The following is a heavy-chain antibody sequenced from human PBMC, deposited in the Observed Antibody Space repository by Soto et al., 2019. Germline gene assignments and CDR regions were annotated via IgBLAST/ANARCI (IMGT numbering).Heavy chain of an antibody. CDR2: ISWNTNSI. D-gene: IGHD3-3*01. J-gene: IGHJ4*02. CDR3: TKVGGLYDFWGGPLDFDL. V-gene: IGHV3-9*01. CDR1: GFIFDDFA. Sequence: EAQLVESGGGLVQPGRSLRLSCVGSGFIFDDFAIHWVRQAPGKGLEWVSGISWNTNSIGYADSVKGRFTISRDNAKNALYLQMNRLRVEDTALYYCTKVGGLYDFWGGPLDFDLWGQGTLVTVSS.